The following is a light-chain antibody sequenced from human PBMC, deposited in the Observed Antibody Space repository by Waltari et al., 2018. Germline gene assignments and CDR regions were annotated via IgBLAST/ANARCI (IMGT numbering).Light chain of an antibody. J-gene: IGLJ1*01. CDR2: DVT. V-gene: IGLV2-14*03. CDR1: SSAAAADKF. Sequence: QSALTQPASVSGSPGQPITISSTGTSSAAAADKFLSWYQHHPGKAPKLIIQDVTKRPSGISNRFSGSKSGTTASLTISGLQPEDEADYYCCSHTHINTYVFGSGTKVTVL. CDR3: CSHTHINTYV.